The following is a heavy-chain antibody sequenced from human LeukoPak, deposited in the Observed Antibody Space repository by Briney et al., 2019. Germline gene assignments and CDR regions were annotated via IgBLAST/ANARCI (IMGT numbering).Heavy chain of an antibody. Sequence: SETLSLTCAVYGGSFSGYYWSWIRQPPGKGLEWIGEINHSVSTNYNPSLKSRVTISVDTSKNQFSLKLSSVTAADTAVYYCARVARGSGGWFDPWGQGTLVTVSS. J-gene: IGHJ5*02. D-gene: IGHD3-10*01. V-gene: IGHV4-34*01. CDR2: INHSVST. CDR3: ARVARGSGGWFDP. CDR1: GGSFSGYY.